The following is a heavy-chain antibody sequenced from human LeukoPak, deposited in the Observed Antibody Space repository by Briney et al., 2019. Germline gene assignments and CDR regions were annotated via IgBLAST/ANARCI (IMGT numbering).Heavy chain of an antibody. J-gene: IGHJ6*02. CDR2: INPSGGST. V-gene: IGHV1-46*01. CDR3: ARWVRSVQLWPNGYYYYYGMDV. CDR1: GYTFTSYY. Sequence: ASVKVSCKASGYTFTSYYMHWVRHAPGQGLEWMGIINPSGGSTSYAQKFQGRVTMTRDTSTSTVYMELSSLRSEDTAVYYCARWVRSVQLWPNGYYYYYGMDVWGQGTTVTVSS. D-gene: IGHD5-18*01.